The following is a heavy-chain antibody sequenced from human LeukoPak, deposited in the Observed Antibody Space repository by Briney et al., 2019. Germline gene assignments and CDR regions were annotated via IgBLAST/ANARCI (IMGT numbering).Heavy chain of an antibody. J-gene: IGHJ4*02. CDR2: ISYDGSNK. CDR3: ASHFDWRN. D-gene: IGHD3-9*01. CDR1: GFTFSSYG. Sequence: GGSLRLSCAASGFTFSSYGMHWVRQAPGKGLEWVAVISYDGSNKYYADSVKGRFTISRDNAKNTLYLQMNSLRAEDTAVCYCASHFDWRNWGQGTLVTVSS. V-gene: IGHV3-30*03.